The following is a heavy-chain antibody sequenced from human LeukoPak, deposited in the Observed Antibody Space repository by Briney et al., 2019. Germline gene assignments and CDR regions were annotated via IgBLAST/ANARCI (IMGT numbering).Heavy chain of an antibody. Sequence: PGGSLRLSCAASGFTFSSYAMSWVRQAPGKGLEWVSAISGSGGSTYYADSVKGRFTISRDNSKNTLYLQMNSLRAEDTAVYYCAKGEKASGPDFWSGYWYFDYWGKGTLVTVSS. V-gene: IGHV3-23*01. CDR1: GFTFSSYA. CDR2: ISGSGGST. J-gene: IGHJ4*02. CDR3: AKGEKASGPDFWSGYWYFDY. D-gene: IGHD3-3*01.